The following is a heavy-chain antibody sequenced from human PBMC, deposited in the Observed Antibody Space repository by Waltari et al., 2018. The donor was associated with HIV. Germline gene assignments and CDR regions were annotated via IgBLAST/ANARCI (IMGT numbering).Heavy chain of an antibody. J-gene: IGHJ6*02. D-gene: IGHD3-3*01. V-gene: IGHV1-3*01. CDR2: INVGNYNT. CDR3: AREYDFWSGGYHYYGMDV. Sequence: QVQLVQSGAVVTKPGASVRISCETSEYPFISYALHWVRQAPGQRPECMGWINVGNYNTKYSQKFQDRVTITGDTSASTGYLDLSSLTSEDTAVYFCAREYDFWSGGYHYYGMDVWGQGTTVTVSS. CDR1: EYPFISYA.